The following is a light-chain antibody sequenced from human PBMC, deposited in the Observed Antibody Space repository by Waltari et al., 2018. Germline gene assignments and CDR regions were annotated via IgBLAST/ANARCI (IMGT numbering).Light chain of an antibody. CDR2: SVT. J-gene: IGLJ2*01. Sequence: QSALTQPRSVSGSPGQTVTISCTGTNSDLGASKYVSWFLLHPGKAPKLIIYSVTDRPSGVPHRFSGSKSGSTASLTISGLQPEDEGDYFCCSYAGGYTMIFGGGTRLTVL. V-gene: IGLV2-11*01. CDR3: CSYAGGYTMI. CDR1: NSDLGASKY.